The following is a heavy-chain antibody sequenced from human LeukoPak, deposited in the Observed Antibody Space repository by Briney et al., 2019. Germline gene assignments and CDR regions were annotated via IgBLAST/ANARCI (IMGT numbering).Heavy chain of an antibody. CDR3: ARDIGGSYGYSIDY. D-gene: IGHD1-26*01. CDR1: GYTFTSFD. J-gene: IGHJ4*02. V-gene: IGHV1-18*01. CDR2: ISAYNGNT. Sequence: GASVKVSCKASGYTFTSFDFNWVRQATGQGLEWMGWISAYNGNTDYAQKLQGRVTMTTDTSTSTAYMELRSLRSDDTAVYYCARDIGGSYGYSIDYWGQGTLVTVSS.